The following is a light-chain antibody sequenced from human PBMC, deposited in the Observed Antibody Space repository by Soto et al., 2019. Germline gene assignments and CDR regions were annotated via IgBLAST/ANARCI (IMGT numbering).Light chain of an antibody. CDR2: AAS. CDR1: QSVSSSF. J-gene: IGKJ4*01. V-gene: IGKV3-20*01. Sequence: EIVLTQTPGTLSLSPGERATLSCRASQSVSSSFLTWYQQKPGQAPRLLIYAASYRAAGVADRFSGSGSGTDFTLTISRLEPEDFAVYYCQQYDDSRTLTFGGGTKWIS. CDR3: QQYDDSRTLT.